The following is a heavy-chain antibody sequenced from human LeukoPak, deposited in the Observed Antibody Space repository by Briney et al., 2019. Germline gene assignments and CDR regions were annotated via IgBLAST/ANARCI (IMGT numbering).Heavy chain of an antibody. CDR1: GFTSGNYY. D-gene: IGHD4-17*01. CDR3: ASEGDDYGDRKLDY. V-gene: IGHV3-11*05. Sequence: GGSLRLSCTASGFTSGNYYMGWIRQAPGKGLEWVSYISGSSSYTNYGDSVKGRFTISRDNARSSLYLQMRSLTARDTALYYCASEGDDYGDRKLDYWGQGTLVTVSS. J-gene: IGHJ4*02. CDR2: ISGSSSYT.